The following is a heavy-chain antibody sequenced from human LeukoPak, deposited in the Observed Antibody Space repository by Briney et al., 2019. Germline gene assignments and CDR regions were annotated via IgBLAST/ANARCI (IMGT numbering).Heavy chain of an antibody. CDR1: GGTFSSYA. CDR2: IIPILGIA. D-gene: IGHD6-13*01. V-gene: IGHV1-69*04. J-gene: IGHJ5*02. CDR3: AREFTREEPGIAAAGRGIWFDP. Sequence: GSSVKVSCKASGGTFSSYAISWVRQAPGQGLEWMGRIIPILGIANYAQKFRGRVTITADKSTSTAYMELSSLRSEDTAVYYCAREFTREEPGIAAAGRGIWFDPWGQGTLVTVSS.